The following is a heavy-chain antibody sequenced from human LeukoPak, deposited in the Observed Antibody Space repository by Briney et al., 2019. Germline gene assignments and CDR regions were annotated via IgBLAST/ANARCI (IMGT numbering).Heavy chain of an antibody. D-gene: IGHD3-10*01. CDR3: ARQTRVWFGESHKFDY. Sequence: SETLSLTCTVSGGSVSSIGYYWGWIRQPPGKGLEWIGSIFYSGITHYNPSLKSRVTISVDTSKNQFSLKLSSVTVADTAVYYCARQTRVWFGESHKFDYWGQGTLATVSS. V-gene: IGHV4-39*01. CDR1: GGSVSSIGYY. J-gene: IGHJ4*02. CDR2: IFYSGIT.